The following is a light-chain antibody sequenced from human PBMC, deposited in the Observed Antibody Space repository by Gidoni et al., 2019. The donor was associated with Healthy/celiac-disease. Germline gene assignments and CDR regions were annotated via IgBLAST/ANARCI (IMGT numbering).Light chain of an antibody. Sequence: EIVFTQSPATLSLSPGERATLSCRASQSVSSYLAWYQQKPGQAPRLLIYDASNRATGIPARFSGSGSGTDFTLTISSPEPEDFAVYYCQQRSNWPGTFXQXTKVEIK. CDR2: DAS. J-gene: IGKJ1*01. CDR1: QSVSSY. V-gene: IGKV3-11*01. CDR3: QQRSNWPGT.